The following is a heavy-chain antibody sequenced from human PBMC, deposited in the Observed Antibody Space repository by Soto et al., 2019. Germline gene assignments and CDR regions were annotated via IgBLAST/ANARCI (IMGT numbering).Heavy chain of an antibody. CDR1: GGSISSGAYY. D-gene: IGHD5-12*01. Sequence: PSETLSLTCSVSGGSISSGAYYWNWIRQHPGKGLEWIGYIYYTGSAYYSPSLESRVTMSIDTSKNQFSLKLSSVTAADTAVYYCTRGWDNRDILYYFDYWGQGTLVTVSS. CDR3: TRGWDNRDILYYFDY. CDR2: IYYTGSA. V-gene: IGHV4-31*03. J-gene: IGHJ4*02.